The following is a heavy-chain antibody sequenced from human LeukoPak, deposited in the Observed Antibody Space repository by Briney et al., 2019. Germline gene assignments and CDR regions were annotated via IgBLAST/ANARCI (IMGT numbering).Heavy chain of an antibody. CDR3: ARVVETIQWATWFDP. V-gene: IGHV4-59*11. Sequence: SETLYLTCSVSGDSISSHYWGWIRQTPGKGLEWIGYVYYSGTTVYNPSLRSRVTVSVDTSKNEFSLKLSSLTTADTAVYYCARVVETIQWATWFDPWGQGTLVTVSS. D-gene: IGHD5-24*01. J-gene: IGHJ5*02. CDR1: GDSISSHY. CDR2: VYYSGTT.